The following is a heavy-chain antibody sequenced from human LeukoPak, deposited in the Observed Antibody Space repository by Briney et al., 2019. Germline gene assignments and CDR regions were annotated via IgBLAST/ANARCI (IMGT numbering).Heavy chain of an antibody. CDR2: IYYSGST. Sequence: SETLSLTCTVSGGSISSYYWSWIRQPPGKGLEWIGYIYYSGSTNYNPSLKSRVTISVDTSKNQFSLQLRSVAAADTAMYYRARHGSELLWFGEVPYYYYGMDVWGQGTTVTVSS. CDR3: ARHGSELLWFGEVPYYYYGMDV. CDR1: GGSISSYY. D-gene: IGHD3-10*01. J-gene: IGHJ6*02. V-gene: IGHV4-59*08.